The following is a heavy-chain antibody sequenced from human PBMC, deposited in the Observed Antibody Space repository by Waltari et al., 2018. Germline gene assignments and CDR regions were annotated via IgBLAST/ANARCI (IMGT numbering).Heavy chain of an antibody. D-gene: IGHD1-26*01. CDR1: GYTFTSYV. V-gene: IGHV1-3*01. CDR2: INAGNGNT. J-gene: IGHJ3*02. CDR3: ARELRSGSLDSAFDI. Sequence: QVQLVQSGAEVKKPGASVKVSCKASGYTFTSYVVHWVRQAPGQRLEWMGWINAGNGNTRYSQKFQGRVTITSDTSASTAYMDLSSLRSEDTAVYYRARELRSGSLDSAFDIWGQGTMVTVSS.